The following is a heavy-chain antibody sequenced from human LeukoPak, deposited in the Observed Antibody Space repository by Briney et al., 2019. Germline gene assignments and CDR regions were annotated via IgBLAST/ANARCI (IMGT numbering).Heavy chain of an antibody. Sequence: SETLSLTCTVSGGSISSGGYYWSWIRQHPGKGLEWIGYIYYSGSAYYNPDLKSLVTISVDTSKNQFSLKLSSVAAADTAVYYCARDGYQLLSNYYYGMDVWGQGTTVTVSS. D-gene: IGHD2-2*01. CDR1: GGSISSGGYY. CDR2: IYYSGSA. CDR3: ARDGYQLLSNYYYGMDV. V-gene: IGHV4-31*01. J-gene: IGHJ6*02.